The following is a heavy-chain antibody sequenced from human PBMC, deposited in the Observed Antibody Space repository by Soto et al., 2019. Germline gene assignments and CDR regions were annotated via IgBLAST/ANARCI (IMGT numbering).Heavy chain of an antibody. CDR3: AKAQGFDY. CDR1: GFTFSSYG. Sequence: QVQLVESGGGXVQPGRSLRLSCAASGFTFSSYGMHWVRQAPGKGLEWVAVISYDGSNKYYADSVKGRFTISRDNSKNTLYLQMNSLRAEDTALYYCAKAQGFDYWGQGTLVTVSS. J-gene: IGHJ4*01. V-gene: IGHV3-30*18. CDR2: ISYDGSNK.